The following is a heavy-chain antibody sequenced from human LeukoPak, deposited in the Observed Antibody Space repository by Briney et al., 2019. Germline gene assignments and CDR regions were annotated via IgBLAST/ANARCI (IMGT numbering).Heavy chain of an antibody. D-gene: IGHD2-2*02. CDR2: ISAYNDNT. Sequence: GASVKVSCKASGYTFTSYGFSWVRQAPGQGLEWMGWISAYNDNTNYARKFQGRVTMTTDTSTSTAYMELRSLTSDDTAVYYCARRYCSSTSCYTNWFDPWGQGTPVTVSS. CDR3: ARRYCSSTSCYTNWFDP. CDR1: GYTFTSYG. J-gene: IGHJ5*02. V-gene: IGHV1-18*01.